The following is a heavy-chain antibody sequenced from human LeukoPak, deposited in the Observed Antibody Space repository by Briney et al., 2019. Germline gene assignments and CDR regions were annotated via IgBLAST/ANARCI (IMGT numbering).Heavy chain of an antibody. J-gene: IGHJ4*02. CDR3: ARAGSSGYYSGY. V-gene: IGHV3-20*04. CDR1: GFTFDDYG. D-gene: IGHD3-22*01. Sequence: GGSLRLSCAASGFTFDDYGMSWVRHAPGKGLEWVSGINWNGGSTGYADSVKGRFTISRDNAKKSLYLQMNSLRAEDTALYYCARAGSSGYYSGYWGQGTLVTVSS. CDR2: INWNGGST.